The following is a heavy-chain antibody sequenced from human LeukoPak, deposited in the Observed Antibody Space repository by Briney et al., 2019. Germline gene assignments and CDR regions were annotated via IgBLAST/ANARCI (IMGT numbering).Heavy chain of an antibody. D-gene: IGHD2-15*01. CDR3: AREYTYSPYIRYFDL. Sequence: LETLSLTCTVSGGSISSSRYYWAWIRQPPGKGLDWIGGIYYIGNTYDNPSLKSRVTISIDRFKNQFSLKMNSVTASDTAFYYCAREYTYSPYIRYFDLWGRGTLVTVSS. CDR1: GGSISSSRYY. CDR2: IYYIGNT. J-gene: IGHJ2*01. V-gene: IGHV4-39*07.